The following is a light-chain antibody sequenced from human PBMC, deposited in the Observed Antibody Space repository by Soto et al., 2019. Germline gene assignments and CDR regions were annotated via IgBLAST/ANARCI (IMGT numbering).Light chain of an antibody. Sequence: SYELTQPPSVSVAPGQTARITCGGNNIGNKRVHWYQQKPGQAPALVVYDDSDRPSGIPERFSGSNSGNTATLSISRVEAGDEADYYCQVWDSNSVYVFGTGTKVTAL. CDR2: DDS. J-gene: IGLJ1*01. V-gene: IGLV3-21*02. CDR3: QVWDSNSVYV. CDR1: NIGNKR.